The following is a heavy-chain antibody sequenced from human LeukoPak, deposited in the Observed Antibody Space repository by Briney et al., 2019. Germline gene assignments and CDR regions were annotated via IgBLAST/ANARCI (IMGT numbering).Heavy chain of an antibody. CDR2: INPNSGDT. CDR1: GYIFSGYY. J-gene: IGHJ6*03. D-gene: IGHD3-3*01. CDR3: ARSLFRFLEWSYRSYYYYYMDV. Sequence: ASVKVSCKASGYIFSGYYMHWVRQAPGQGLEWMGWINPNSGDTNYAQKFQGRVTITADKSTSTAYMELSSLRSEDTAVYYCARSLFRFLEWSYRSYYYYYMDVWGKGTTVTVSS. V-gene: IGHV1-2*02.